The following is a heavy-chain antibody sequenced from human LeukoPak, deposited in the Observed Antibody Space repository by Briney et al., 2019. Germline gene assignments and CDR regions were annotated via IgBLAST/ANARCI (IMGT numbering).Heavy chain of an antibody. V-gene: IGHV3-48*04. CDR1: GFTFTTYI. CDR2: ISSSSSTF. D-gene: IGHD3-16*01. J-gene: IGHJ3*02. CDR3: ARRDPLKGGAFDI. Sequence: PGGSLRLSCAASGFTFTTYIMNWVRQAPGKGLECVSYISSSSSTFYYADSVKGRFTISRDNAKNSLYLQMNSLRAEDTAVYYCARRDPLKGGAFDIWGQGTMVTVSS.